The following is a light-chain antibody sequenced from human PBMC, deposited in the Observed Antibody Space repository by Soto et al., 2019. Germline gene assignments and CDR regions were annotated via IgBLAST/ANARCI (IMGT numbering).Light chain of an antibody. CDR3: QKYDSAPRT. CDR1: QGINNY. J-gene: IGKJ1*01. V-gene: IGKV1-27*01. Sequence: ETQMTQSPTSLSASLRDSVTITCRASQGINNYLAWYQQKPGKVPVLLIYSASTLKAGIPSRFSGSGAGTDFTLTISSLQPEDFATYYCQKYDSAPRTFGQGTKVDIK. CDR2: SAS.